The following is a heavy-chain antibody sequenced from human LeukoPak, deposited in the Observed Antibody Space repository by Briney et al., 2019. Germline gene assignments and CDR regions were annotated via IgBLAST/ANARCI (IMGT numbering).Heavy chain of an antibody. CDR3: AKEATMIVVARSYFDY. D-gene: IGHD3-22*01. Sequence: GASVKVSCTASGYTFTSYAVHWVRQAPGQRLEWLGWINTGNGNTRYSQNFQGRVTFTRDTSANTAYMELNSLRSEDTAVYYCAKEATMIVVARSYFDYWGQGTLVTVSS. J-gene: IGHJ4*02. CDR1: GYTFTSYA. V-gene: IGHV1-3*04. CDR2: INTGNGNT.